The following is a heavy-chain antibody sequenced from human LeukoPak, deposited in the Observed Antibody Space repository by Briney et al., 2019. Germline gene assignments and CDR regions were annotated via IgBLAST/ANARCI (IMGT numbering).Heavy chain of an antibody. D-gene: IGHD1-14*01. Sequence: SGRSLRLSCAASGFTFSSYGMHWVRQAPGKGLEWVAVISYDGSNKYYADSVKGRFTISRDNSKNTLYLQMNSLRAEDTAVYYCAKEKGLKPFLRAFDYWGQGTLVTVSS. CDR2: ISYDGSNK. CDR1: GFTFSSYG. V-gene: IGHV3-30*18. J-gene: IGHJ4*02. CDR3: AKEKGLKPFLRAFDY.